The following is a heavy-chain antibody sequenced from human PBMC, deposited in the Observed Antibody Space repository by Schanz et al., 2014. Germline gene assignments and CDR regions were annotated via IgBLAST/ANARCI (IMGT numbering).Heavy chain of an antibody. CDR1: GFTFSTFA. D-gene: IGHD3-22*01. Sequence: EVQLVESGGDLVQPGGSLRLSCSASGFTFSTFAMHWVRQAPGKGLEWVSSISSGGGSTYYADSVKGRFTISRDNSKNTVHLQMSSLRVEDTAVYYCARVDSSGYFFDNWGQGTLVTVSS. V-gene: IGHV3-23*04. J-gene: IGHJ4*02. CDR3: ARVDSSGYFFDN. CDR2: ISSGGGST.